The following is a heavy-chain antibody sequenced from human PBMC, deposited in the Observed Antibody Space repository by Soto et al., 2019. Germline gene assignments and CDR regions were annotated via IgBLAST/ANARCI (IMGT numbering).Heavy chain of an antibody. D-gene: IGHD1-26*01. J-gene: IGHJ3*02. CDR1: GYTFTGYY. CDR3: ARDIWELPSPASYAFDI. CDR2: INPNSGGT. V-gene: IGHV1-2*04. Sequence: QVQLVQSGAEVKKPGASVKVSCKASGYTFTGYYMHWVRQAPGQGLEWMGWINPNSGGTNYAQKFQGWVTMTRDTSISTAYRELSRLRSDDTAVYYCARDIWELPSPASYAFDIWGQGTMVTVSS.